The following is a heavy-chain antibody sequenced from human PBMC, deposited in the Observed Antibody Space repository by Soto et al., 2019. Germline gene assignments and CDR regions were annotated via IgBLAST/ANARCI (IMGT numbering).Heavy chain of an antibody. V-gene: IGHV3-23*01. CDR2: FSGTGGIT. J-gene: IGHJ6*02. CDR3: ATIAAADCMDV. Sequence: EVQLLESGGGLVQPGGSLRLSCAASGFTFSSYAMSWVRHAPGKGLEWVSGFSGTGGITYYADSVKGRFTISRDISKNTLYQQMNSLRVEDTAVYYCATIAAADCMDVWGQGTTVTVSS. CDR1: GFTFSSYA. D-gene: IGHD6-13*01.